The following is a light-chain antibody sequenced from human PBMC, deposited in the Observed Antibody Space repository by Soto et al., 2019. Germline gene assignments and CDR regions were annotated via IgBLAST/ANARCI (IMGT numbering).Light chain of an antibody. CDR1: QSVTSSY. Sequence: GERATLSCRASQSVTSSYLAWYQQKPGQAPRLLIYGASSRAPGIPDRFSGSGSGTDFTLTISRLEPEDFAVYYCQQYSSSPRTFGQGTKVDIK. CDR3: QQYSSSPRT. CDR2: GAS. V-gene: IGKV3-20*01. J-gene: IGKJ1*01.